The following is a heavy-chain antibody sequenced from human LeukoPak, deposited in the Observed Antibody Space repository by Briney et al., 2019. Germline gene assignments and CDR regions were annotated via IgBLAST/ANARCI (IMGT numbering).Heavy chain of an antibody. V-gene: IGHV3-11*01. D-gene: IGHD1-14*01. CDR1: GMRFSDFY. J-gene: IGHJ4*02. CDR2: ISSNGSII. CDR3: ASGGRAYNF. Sequence: GGSLRLSCAASGMRFSDFYMSWMRQAPGKGLEWISFISSNGSIIHYADSTKGRFTISRDNAKNSLYLHMDSLRVEDTATYYCASGGRAYNFWGPGTAVTVSS.